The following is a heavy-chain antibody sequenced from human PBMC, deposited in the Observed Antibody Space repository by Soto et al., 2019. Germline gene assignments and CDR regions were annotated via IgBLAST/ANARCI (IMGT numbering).Heavy chain of an antibody. D-gene: IGHD3-10*01. V-gene: IGHV3-23*01. Sequence: GSLRLSCAASGFTFSSYAMSWVRQAPGKGLEWASAISGSGGSTYYADSVKARFTISRDNSKNTLYLQMNSLRAEDTAVYYCAKAVSGMVCYFDCCGQRTLVTVYS. CDR2: ISGSGGST. CDR3: AKAVSGMVCYFDC. CDR1: GFTFSSYA. J-gene: IGHJ4*02.